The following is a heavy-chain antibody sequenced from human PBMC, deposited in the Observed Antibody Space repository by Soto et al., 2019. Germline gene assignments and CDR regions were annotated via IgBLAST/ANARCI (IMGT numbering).Heavy chain of an antibody. D-gene: IGHD1-26*01. Sequence: GASVKVSCKASGYTFTSYDINWVRQAPGQGLEWMGRIIPILGITIYAQKFQGRVTITADKSTSTAYMELSSLRSEDTAVYYCARGPSGSKTIDYSGQGTLVTVSS. CDR3: ARGPSGSKTIDY. V-gene: IGHV1-69*04. CDR1: GYTFTSYD. CDR2: IIPILGIT. J-gene: IGHJ4*02.